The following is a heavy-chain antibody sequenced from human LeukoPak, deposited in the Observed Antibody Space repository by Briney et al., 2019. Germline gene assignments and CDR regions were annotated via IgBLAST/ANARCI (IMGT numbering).Heavy chain of an antibody. CDR3: AKRKDLRYCSSTSCYYYFDY. V-gene: IGHV3-23*01. D-gene: IGHD2-2*01. CDR2: NGGGGGSK. J-gene: IGHJ4*02. CDR1: GFTCNNNA. Sequence: PGGSLRLSSVASGFTCNNNAMSWVRPAPGKGLEWVSANGGGGGSKYYAYSVKGRFTVPKDNVKNTLYLQMNSLRAEDTSIYYCAKRKDLRYCSSTSCYYYFDYWGQGTPVTVPS.